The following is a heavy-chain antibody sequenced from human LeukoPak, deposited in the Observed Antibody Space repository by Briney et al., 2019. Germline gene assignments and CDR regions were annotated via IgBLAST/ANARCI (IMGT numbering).Heavy chain of an antibody. CDR1: GGSISSYY. CDR2: IYYSGST. V-gene: IGHV4-59*01. CDR3: ARNRHEAREVDYYYGMDV. D-gene: IGHD1-14*01. J-gene: IGHJ6*02. Sequence: SETLSLTCTVSGGSISSYYWSWIRQPPGKGLEWIGYIYYSGSTNYNPSLKSRVTISVDTSKNQFSLKLSSVTAADTAVYYCARNRHEAREVDYYYGMDVWGQGTTVTVSS.